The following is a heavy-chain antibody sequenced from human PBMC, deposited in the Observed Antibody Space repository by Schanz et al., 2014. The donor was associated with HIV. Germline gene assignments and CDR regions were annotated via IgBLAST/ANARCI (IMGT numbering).Heavy chain of an antibody. CDR3: ARYLGGDDGDFYFDY. CDR2: ITPIFDTA. J-gene: IGHJ4*02. V-gene: IGHV1-69*01. D-gene: IGHD4-17*01. CDR1: GGSFSSYA. Sequence: QVQLVQSGAEVKKPGSSVKVSCKASGGSFSSYAISWVRQAPGQGLEWMGGITPIFDTANYAQKFQGRVTITADESTSTAYMELSSLRSEDTAVYYCARYLGGDDGDFYFDYWGQGTLVTVSS.